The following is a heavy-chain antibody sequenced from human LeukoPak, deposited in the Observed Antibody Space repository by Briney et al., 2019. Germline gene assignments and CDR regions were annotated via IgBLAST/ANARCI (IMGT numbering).Heavy chain of an antibody. CDR3: ARHYYDSSGYYGAEAYYFDY. V-gene: IGHV4-39*01. CDR2: IYYRGST. J-gene: IGHJ4*02. CDR1: GGSISSYY. D-gene: IGHD3-22*01. Sequence: SETLSLTCTVSGGSISSYYWGWIRQPPGKGLEWIGSIYYRGSTYYNPSLKSRVTISVDTSKNQFSLKLSSVTAADTAVYYCARHYYDSSGYYGAEAYYFDYWGQGTLVTVSS.